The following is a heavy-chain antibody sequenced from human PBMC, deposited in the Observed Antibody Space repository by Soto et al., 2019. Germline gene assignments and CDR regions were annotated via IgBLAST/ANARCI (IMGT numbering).Heavy chain of an antibody. J-gene: IGHJ6*02. CDR1: GGTFSTSA. V-gene: IGHV1-69*12. CDR3: ARDKDRQQLGGNYYYMLHV. Sequence: QVQLVQSGAEVKKPGSSVKVSCKSSGGTFSTSAISWVRQAPGQGLEWVGGIMPVFPTPDYAQKFQGRVTITADESTTTTYLELTGLRADDTAVYYCARDKDRQQLGGNYYYMLHVWGQGTAITVSS. CDR2: IMPVFPTP. D-gene: IGHD3-3*02.